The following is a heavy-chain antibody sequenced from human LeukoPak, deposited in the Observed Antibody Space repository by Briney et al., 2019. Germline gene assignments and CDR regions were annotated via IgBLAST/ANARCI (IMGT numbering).Heavy chain of an antibody. CDR3: AREGTGEEFDY. D-gene: IGHD7-27*01. CDR1: GVTFSSYS. J-gene: IGHJ4*02. Sequence: GGSLRLSCAASGVTFSSYSMNWGRQAPGKGLEWVSSISSSGSYRYYAASVKGRFTISRDNAKSSLYLQMNSLRAEDMAVYYCAREGTGEEFDYWGQGTLVTVSS. CDR2: ISSSGSYR. V-gene: IGHV3-21*01.